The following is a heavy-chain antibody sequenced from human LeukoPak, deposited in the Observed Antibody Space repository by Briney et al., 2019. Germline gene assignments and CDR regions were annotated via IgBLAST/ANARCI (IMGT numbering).Heavy chain of an antibody. D-gene: IGHD2-8*02. Sequence: PSETLSLTCTLSGDSISGFFWTCMRQPPGMGLEWIRYSSDSGNTNYHPSLKSRVTILVDTSKKQISLKLTSVTTADTAVYYCARGGVPHTLGYWGQGTLVTVSS. CDR2: SSDSGNT. CDR3: ARGGVPHTLGY. J-gene: IGHJ4*02. CDR1: GDSISGFF. V-gene: IGHV4-59*01.